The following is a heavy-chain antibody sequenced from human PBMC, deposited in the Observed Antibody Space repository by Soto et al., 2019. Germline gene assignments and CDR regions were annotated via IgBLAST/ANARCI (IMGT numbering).Heavy chain of an antibody. CDR1: GFVFSNAW. D-gene: IGHD3-22*01. CDR3: TTDSYSTLIEVRFDY. CDR2: IKSKALGGTT. Sequence: EVQLVDSGGDLVKPGGSLRLSCAGSGFVFSNAWINWVRQAPGKGLEWVGRIKSKALGGTTDFAAPVRGRFAITRDDSRNMSYMQMNSLNTEDTGVYYCTTDSYSTLIEVRFDYWGHGTPVTVSS. J-gene: IGHJ4*01. V-gene: IGHV3-15*07.